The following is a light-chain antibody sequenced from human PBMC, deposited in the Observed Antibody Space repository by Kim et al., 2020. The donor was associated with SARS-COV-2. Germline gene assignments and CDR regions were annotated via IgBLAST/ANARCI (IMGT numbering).Light chain of an antibody. CDR2: EVT. Sequence: SITITCTGTSSDIHDYNYVYWYQQHPGKAPNHVISEVTKRPSGVSYRFSGSKSGNTASLTISGLQAEDEADYYCSSYTSSSGLMVFGGGTQLTVL. V-gene: IGLV2-14*01. J-gene: IGLJ3*02. CDR1: SSDIHDYNY. CDR3: SSYTSSSGLMV.